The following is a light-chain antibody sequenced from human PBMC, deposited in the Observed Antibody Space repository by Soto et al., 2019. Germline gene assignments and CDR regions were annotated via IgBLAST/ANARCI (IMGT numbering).Light chain of an antibody. Sequence: EIVLTQSPATLSLSPGETATLSCRASQSVSGYIGWYQQKPGQAPRLLIYAGSNRATGIPARFSGSGSGTDFTLTISSLEPEDFSVYYCQQRYNWPITFGQGTRVEIK. CDR1: QSVSGY. CDR2: AGS. CDR3: QQRYNWPIT. J-gene: IGKJ5*01. V-gene: IGKV3-11*01.